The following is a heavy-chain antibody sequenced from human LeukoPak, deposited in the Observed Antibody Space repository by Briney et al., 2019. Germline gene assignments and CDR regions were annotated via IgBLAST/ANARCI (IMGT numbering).Heavy chain of an antibody. CDR1: GYTFSSYG. Sequence: GASVKVSCKASGYTFSSYGVSWVRQAPGQGLEWMGWISAYSGNTNYAQKVQGRVTVTTDTSTSTAYMDLRSLRSDDTAVYYCARTIDYGDSEVLDYWGQGTLVTVSS. CDR3: ARTIDYGDSEVLDY. J-gene: IGHJ4*02. V-gene: IGHV1-18*01. D-gene: IGHD4-17*01. CDR2: ISAYSGNT.